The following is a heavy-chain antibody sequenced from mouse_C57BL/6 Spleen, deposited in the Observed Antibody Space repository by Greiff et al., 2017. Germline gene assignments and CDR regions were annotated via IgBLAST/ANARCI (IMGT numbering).Heavy chain of an antibody. CDR3: ARATTVVPYAMDY. J-gene: IGHJ4*01. Sequence: VQLQQPGTELVKPGASVKLSCKASGYTFTSYWMHWVKQRPGQGLEWIGNINPSNGGTNYNEKFKSKATLTVDKSSSTDYMQLSSLTSEDSAVYYCARATTVVPYAMDYWGQGTSVTVSS. CDR1: GYTFTSYW. CDR2: INPSNGGT. D-gene: IGHD1-1*01. V-gene: IGHV1-53*01.